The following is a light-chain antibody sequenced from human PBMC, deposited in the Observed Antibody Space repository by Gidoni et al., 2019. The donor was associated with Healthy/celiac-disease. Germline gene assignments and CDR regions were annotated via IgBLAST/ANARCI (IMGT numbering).Light chain of an antibody. CDR3: QQYNTYSAWT. V-gene: IGKV1-5*03. CDR2: KAS. CDR1: QNIYSW. Sequence: DIQMTQSPSTLSASVGDRVTITCRASQNIYSWLAWYQQKPGKAPNLLIYKASSLESGVPSRFSGSGSGTEFTLTISSLQPDDFATYYCQQYNTYSAWTFGQGTKVEIK. J-gene: IGKJ1*01.